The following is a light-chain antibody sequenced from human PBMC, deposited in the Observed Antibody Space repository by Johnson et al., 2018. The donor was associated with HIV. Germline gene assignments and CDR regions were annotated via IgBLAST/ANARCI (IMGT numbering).Light chain of an antibody. J-gene: IGLJ1*01. Sequence: QPVLTQPPSVSAAPGQKVTISCSGSSSNIGNNYVSWYQQLPGTAPKLLIYENNKRPSGIPDRFSASKSGTSATLGITGLQTGYEADYYCGTWDSSLSAGVFGTGTNVTVL. V-gene: IGLV1-51*02. CDR3: GTWDSSLSAGV. CDR1: SSNIGNNY. CDR2: ENN.